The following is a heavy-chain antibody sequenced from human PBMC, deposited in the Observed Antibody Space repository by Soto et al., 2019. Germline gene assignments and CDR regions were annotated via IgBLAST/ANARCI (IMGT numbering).Heavy chain of an antibody. CDR3: AKFRGITMVRGVKEGIDY. Sequence: GGSLRLSCAASGFTFSSYGMHWVRQAPGKGLEWVAVISYDGSNKYYADSVKGRFTISRDNSKNTLYLQMNSLRAEDTAVYYCAKFRGITMVRGVKEGIDYWGQGTLVTVSS. CDR1: GFTFSSYG. J-gene: IGHJ4*02. V-gene: IGHV3-30*18. CDR2: ISYDGSNK. D-gene: IGHD3-10*01.